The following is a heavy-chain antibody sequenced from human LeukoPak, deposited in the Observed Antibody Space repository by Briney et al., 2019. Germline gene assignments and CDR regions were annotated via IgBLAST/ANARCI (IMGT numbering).Heavy chain of an antibody. V-gene: IGHV4-61*02. Sequence: SQTLSLTCTVSGGSISSGSYYWSWIRQPAGKGLEWIGRIYTSGSTNYNPSLKSRVTISVDTSKNQFSLKLTSVTAADTAVYYCARQMDGDAFDIWGQGTMVTVSS. D-gene: IGHD2-2*03. CDR2: IYTSGST. CDR1: GGSISSGSYY. J-gene: IGHJ3*02. CDR3: ARQMDGDAFDI.